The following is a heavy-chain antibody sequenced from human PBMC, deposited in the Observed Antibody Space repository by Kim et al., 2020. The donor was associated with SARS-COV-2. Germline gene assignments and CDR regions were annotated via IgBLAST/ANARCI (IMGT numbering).Heavy chain of an antibody. D-gene: IGHD3-22*01. CDR3: AKDVINVRDSSGYYSSYYYGMDV. CDR1: GFTFSSYA. V-gene: IGHV3-23*01. CDR2: ISGSGGST. J-gene: IGHJ6*02. Sequence: GGCLRLSCAASGFTFSSYAMSWVRQAPGKGLEWVSAISGSGGSTYYADSVKGRFTISRDNSKNTLYLQMNSLRAEDTAVYYCAKDVINVRDSSGYYSSYYYGMDVWGQGTTVTVSS.